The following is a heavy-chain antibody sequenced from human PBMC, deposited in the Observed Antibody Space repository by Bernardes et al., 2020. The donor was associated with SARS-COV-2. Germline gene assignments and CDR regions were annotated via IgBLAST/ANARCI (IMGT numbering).Heavy chain of an antibody. J-gene: IGHJ4*02. Sequence: GSLSLSCAASGFTFSNYYMSWIRQAPGKGLEWVSYISGGGTDTKYVDSVKGRFTISRDNDKSSLYLQMNSLRAEDTAVYYCAREDRGKAAGGNWGQGTLVTVSS. CDR1: GFTFSNYY. CDR3: AREDRGKAAGGN. V-gene: IGHV3-11*06. CDR2: ISGGGTDT. D-gene: IGHD6-25*01.